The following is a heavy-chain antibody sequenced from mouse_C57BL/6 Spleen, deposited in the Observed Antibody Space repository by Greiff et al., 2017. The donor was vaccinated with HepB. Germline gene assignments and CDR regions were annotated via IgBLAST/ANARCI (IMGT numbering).Heavy chain of an antibody. D-gene: IGHD2-2*01. CDR3: ARDMRGYPAWFAY. V-gene: IGHV5-4*01. Sequence: EVKVVESGGGLVKPGGSLKLSCAASGFTFSSYAMSWVRQTPEKRLEWVATISDGGSYTYYPDNVKGRFTISRDNAKNNLYLQMSHLKSEDTAMYYCARDMRGYPAWFAYWGQGTLVTVSA. CDR2: ISDGGSYT. CDR1: GFTFSSYA. J-gene: IGHJ3*01.